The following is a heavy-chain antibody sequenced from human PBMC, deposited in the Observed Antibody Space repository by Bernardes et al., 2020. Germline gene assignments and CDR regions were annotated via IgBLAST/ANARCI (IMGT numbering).Heavy chain of an antibody. D-gene: IGHD6-13*01. CDR2: INHSGST. J-gene: IGHJ5*02. V-gene: IGHV4-34*01. CDR1: GGSFSGYY. Sequence: LSLTCAVYGGSFSGYYWSWIRQPPGKGLEWIGEINHSGSTNYNPSLKSRVTISVDTSKNQFSLKLSSVTAADTAVYYCARGRYSSSWYGVRGWFDPWGQGTLVTVSS. CDR3: ARGRYSSSWYGVRGWFDP.